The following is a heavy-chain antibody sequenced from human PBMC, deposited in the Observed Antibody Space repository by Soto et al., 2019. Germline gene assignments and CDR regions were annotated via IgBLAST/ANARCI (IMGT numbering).Heavy chain of an antibody. CDR2: IYYSGST. V-gene: IGHV4-61*01. Sequence: SETLSLTCTVSGGSVSSGSYYWSWIRQPPGKGLEWIGYIYYSGSTNYNPSLKSRVTISVDTSKNQFSLKLSSVTAADTAVYYCARYPADYGDEYFQHWGQGTLVTVSS. D-gene: IGHD4-17*01. CDR3: ARYPADYGDEYFQH. CDR1: GGSVSSGSYY. J-gene: IGHJ1*01.